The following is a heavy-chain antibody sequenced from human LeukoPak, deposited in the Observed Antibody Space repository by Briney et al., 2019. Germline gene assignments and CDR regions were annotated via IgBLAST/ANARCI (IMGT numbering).Heavy chain of an antibody. CDR1: GFTVPSHY. V-gene: IGHV3-66*01. CDR3: TRVVVDAFDM. D-gene: IGHD2-15*01. J-gene: IGHJ3*02. Sequence: GGSLRLSCVASGFTVPSHYMSWVRQAPGKGLEWVSVIYSGGSTYYADSVKGRFTISRDNSKNTVYLQMNSLRAEDTAVYYCTRVVVDAFDMWGQGTMVTVSS. CDR2: IYSGGST.